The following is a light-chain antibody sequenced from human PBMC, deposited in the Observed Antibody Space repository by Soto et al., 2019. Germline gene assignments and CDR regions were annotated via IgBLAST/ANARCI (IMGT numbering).Light chain of an antibody. CDR3: AAWDDSLNGVV. CDR1: RSNVGSSI. CDR2: DYD. J-gene: IGLJ2*01. V-gene: IGLV1-44*01. Sequence: QSVLTQPPSASGIPGQTVIISCSGSRSNVGSSIVTWYQQLPGMAPKLIIYDYDQRPSGVPGRFSGSKSVTSASLAITGLRSEDEADYFCAAWDDSLNGVVFGGGTKVTVL.